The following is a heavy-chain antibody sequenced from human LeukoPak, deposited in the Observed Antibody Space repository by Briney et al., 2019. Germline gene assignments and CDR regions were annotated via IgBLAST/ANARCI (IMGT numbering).Heavy chain of an antibody. CDR1: GFTLSSYW. D-gene: IGHD1-26*01. CDR3: AKILSGTYSFDL. CDR2: ISGNSVTI. V-gene: IGHV3-23*01. J-gene: IGHJ4*02. Sequence: GGSLRLSCAASGFTLSSYWMSWVRQAPGQGLEWVSAISGNSVTIYYADSVKGRFTISRDNSKNTLYLQMYSLRAEDTAVYYCAKILSGTYSFDLWGQGTLVTVSS.